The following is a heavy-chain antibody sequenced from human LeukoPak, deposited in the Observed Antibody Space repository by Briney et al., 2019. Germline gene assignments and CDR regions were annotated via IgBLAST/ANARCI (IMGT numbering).Heavy chain of an antibody. CDR1: GFTFSSYG. J-gene: IGHJ4*02. V-gene: IGHV3-30*18. Sequence: GGSLRLSCAASGFTFSSYGLHWVPQAPGKGLEWLAVISYDGSDKYYADSVKGRFTISRDNSKNTLYLQMNSLRAEDTAVYCCAKDANSGSYYVYYFDYWGQGTLVTVSS. CDR3: AKDANSGSYYVYYFDY. CDR2: ISYDGSDK. D-gene: IGHD1-26*01.